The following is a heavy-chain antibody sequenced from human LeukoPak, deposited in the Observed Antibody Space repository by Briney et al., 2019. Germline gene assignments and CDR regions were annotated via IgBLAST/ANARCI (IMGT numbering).Heavy chain of an antibody. CDR3: ARDGRGLWFGELLPKFDY. J-gene: IGHJ4*02. CDR2: INTNTGNP. Sequence: ASVKVSCMASGYTFTSYAMNWVRQAPGQGLEWMGWINTNTGNPTYAQGFTGRFVFSLDTSVSTAYLQISSLKAEDTAVYYCARDGRGLWFGELLPKFDYWGQGTLVTVSS. D-gene: IGHD3-10*01. CDR1: GYTFTSYA. V-gene: IGHV7-4-1*02.